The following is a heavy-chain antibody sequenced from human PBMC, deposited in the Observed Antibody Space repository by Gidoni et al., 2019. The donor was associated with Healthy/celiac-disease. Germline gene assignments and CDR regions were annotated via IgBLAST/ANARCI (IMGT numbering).Heavy chain of an antibody. J-gene: IGHJ4*02. Sequence: QVQLLQSGAEVKTPGASVKVSCKASGYTFTNFGFSWVRQAPGQGLEWMGWISTYNVNTNYAQKLQGRITTTTDTSTSTAYMELRSLRSDDTAVYYCARGGSVWPFDYWGQGTLVTVSS. D-gene: IGHD6-19*01. CDR2: ISTYNVNT. CDR3: ARGGSVWPFDY. CDR1: GYTFTNFG. V-gene: IGHV1-18*01.